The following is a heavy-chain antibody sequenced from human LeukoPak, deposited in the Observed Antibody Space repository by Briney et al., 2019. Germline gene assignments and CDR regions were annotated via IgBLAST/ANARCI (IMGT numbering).Heavy chain of an antibody. CDR2: IYWDDDK. J-gene: IGHJ3*02. CDR1: GGSISSYYW. Sequence: TLSLTCAVSGGSISSYYWSWIRQPPGKALEWLALIYWDDDKRHSPSLKSRLTITKDTSKNQVVLTMTNMDPVDTATYYCAYTLLWHGFDIWGQGTMVTVSS. D-gene: IGHD3-10*01. V-gene: IGHV2-5*08. CDR3: AYTLLWHGFDI.